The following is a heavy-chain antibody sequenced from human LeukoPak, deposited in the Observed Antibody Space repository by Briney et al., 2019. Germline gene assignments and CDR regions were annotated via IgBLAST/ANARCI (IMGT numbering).Heavy chain of an antibody. J-gene: IGHJ4*02. CDR2: ISGSGGST. CDR3: ARGDPASIAARPFDY. V-gene: IGHV3-23*01. D-gene: IGHD6-6*01. CDR1: GFTFSSYA. Sequence: PGGSLRLSCAASGFTFSSYAMSWVRQAPGKGLEWVSAISGSGGSTYYADSVKGRSTISRDNSKNTLYLQMNSLRAEDTAVYYCARGDPASIAARPFDYWGQGTLVTVSS.